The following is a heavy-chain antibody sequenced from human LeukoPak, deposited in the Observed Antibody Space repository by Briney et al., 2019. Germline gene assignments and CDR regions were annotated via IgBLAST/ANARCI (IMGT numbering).Heavy chain of an antibody. D-gene: IGHD5-24*01. CDR2: IWYDGSNK. V-gene: IGHV3-33*06. CDR3: AKERRDGYRNHFDY. CDR1: GFTFSSYG. Sequence: GGSLRLSCAASGFTFSSYGMHWFRQAPGKGLERVAVIWYDGSNKYYAGSVKGRFTISRDNSKNTLYLQMNSLRAEDTAVYYCAKERRDGYRNHFDYWGQGTLVTVSS. J-gene: IGHJ4*02.